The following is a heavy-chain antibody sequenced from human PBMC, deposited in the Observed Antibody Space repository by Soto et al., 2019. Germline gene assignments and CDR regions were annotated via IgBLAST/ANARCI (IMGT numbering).Heavy chain of an antibody. CDR2: IYPGDSDT. V-gene: IGHV5-51*01. CDR1: GYIFSIYW. J-gene: IGHJ4*02. D-gene: IGHD6-19*01. Sequence: GESLKISCKGSGYIFSIYWIGWVRQVPGKGLEWMGIIYPGDSDTRYNPSFQGQVTISVDKSTSTAYLRWNSLKATDTAMYYCARLESLYSSASFWGQGTLVTVSS. CDR3: ARLESLYSSASF.